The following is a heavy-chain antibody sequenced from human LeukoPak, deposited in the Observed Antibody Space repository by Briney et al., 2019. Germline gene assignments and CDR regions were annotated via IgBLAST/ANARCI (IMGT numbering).Heavy chain of an antibody. J-gene: IGHJ4*02. D-gene: IGHD2-2*01. Sequence: HPGGSLRLSCAASGFTFSGFALSWVRQAPGKGLEWVSTISDSGGRTYYADSVKGRFTISRDNSKNSLYLQMNSLRAEDTAVYYCATLVPAATIDYWGQGTLVTVSS. CDR3: ATLVPAATIDY. CDR2: ISDSGGRT. CDR1: GFTFSGFA. V-gene: IGHV3-23*01.